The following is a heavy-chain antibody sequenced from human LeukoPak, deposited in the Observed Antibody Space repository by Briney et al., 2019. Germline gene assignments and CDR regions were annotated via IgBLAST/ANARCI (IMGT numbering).Heavy chain of an antibody. V-gene: IGHV3-66*02. D-gene: IGHD2-15*01. J-gene: IGHJ4*02. Sequence: GGSLRLSCAASGFTVSSNYMSWVRQAPGKGLEWVSVIYSGGSTYYADSVKGRFTISRDNSKNTLYLQMNSLRAEDTAVYYCAKRREYCSGGSCYYFDYWGQGTLVTVSS. CDR2: IYSGGST. CDR1: GFTVSSNY. CDR3: AKRREYCSGGSCYYFDY.